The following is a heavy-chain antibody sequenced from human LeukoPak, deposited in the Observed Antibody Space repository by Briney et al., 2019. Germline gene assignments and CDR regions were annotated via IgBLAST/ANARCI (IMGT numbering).Heavy chain of an antibody. D-gene: IGHD3-22*01. V-gene: IGHV1-58*02. J-gene: IGHJ4*02. CDR2: IVVGSGNT. CDR3: AARLLNYYESSGYD. Sequence: SVKLSCKASGSTFTSSAMQWGRHARGQRLEWIGWIVVGSGNTNYAQKFQERVTITRYMSTSTAYMELSSLRSDDTAVYYCAARLLNYYESSGYDWGQGTLVTVSS. CDR1: GSTFTSSA.